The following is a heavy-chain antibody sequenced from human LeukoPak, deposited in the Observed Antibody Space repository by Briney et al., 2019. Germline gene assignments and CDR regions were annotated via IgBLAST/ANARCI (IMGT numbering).Heavy chain of an antibody. V-gene: IGHV3-33*01. Sequence: GRSLRLSCAASGFTFSIYGMHWVRQAPGKGLEWVAVIWYDGSNKYYADSVKGRFTISRDNSKNTLYLQMNSLRAEDTAVYYCARDPRITIFGVVIKGNAFDIWGQGTMVTVSS. CDR3: ARDPRITIFGVVIKGNAFDI. D-gene: IGHD3-3*01. CDR1: GFTFSIYG. J-gene: IGHJ3*02. CDR2: IWYDGSNK.